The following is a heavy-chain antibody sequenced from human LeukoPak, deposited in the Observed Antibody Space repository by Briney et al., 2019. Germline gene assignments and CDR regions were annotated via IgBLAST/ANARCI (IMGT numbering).Heavy chain of an antibody. D-gene: IGHD1-26*01. CDR1: GFTVSSNY. V-gene: IGHV3-66*02. J-gene: IGHJ4*02. Sequence: GGSLRLSCAASGFTVSSNYMTWVRQAPGKGLDWFSVIYSGGSTYYADSVKGRFTISRDNSKNTLFLQMNSLRPEDTAVYYCARGASGTYYFGYWGRGTLVTVSS. CDR3: ARGASGTYYFGY. CDR2: IYSGGST.